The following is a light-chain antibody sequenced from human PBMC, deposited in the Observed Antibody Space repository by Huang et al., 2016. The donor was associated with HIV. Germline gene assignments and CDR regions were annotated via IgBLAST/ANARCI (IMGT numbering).Light chain of an antibody. CDR2: GAS. Sequence: EVVMTQSPGTLSVSPGERATLSCRASQNVGSKLAGYQQKPGQASRLLIFGASARADDIPARFSGSGAGTDFTLTISSLQSEEFAVYYCQQYNIWPPWTFGQGTKVEIK. CDR3: QQYNIWPPWT. CDR1: QNVGSK. V-gene: IGKV3-15*01. J-gene: IGKJ1*01.